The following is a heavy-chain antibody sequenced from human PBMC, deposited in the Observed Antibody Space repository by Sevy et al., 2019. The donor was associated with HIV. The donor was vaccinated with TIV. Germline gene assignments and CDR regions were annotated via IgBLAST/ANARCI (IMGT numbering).Heavy chain of an antibody. CDR2: ISFDGINK. Sequence: GGSLRLSCAASGFIFSHYGMHWVRQAPGKGLEWVAFISFDGINKYYVDSLKGRFTISRDNSKNKLYLQMNSLRTEDTAVYYCAKNTAAAGTGGFDYWGQGTLVTVSS. J-gene: IGHJ4*02. V-gene: IGHV3-30*02. CDR3: AKNTAAAGTGGFDY. D-gene: IGHD6-13*01. CDR1: GFIFSHYG.